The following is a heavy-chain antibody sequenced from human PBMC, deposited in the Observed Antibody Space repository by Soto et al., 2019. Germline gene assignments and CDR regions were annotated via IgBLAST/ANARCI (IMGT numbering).Heavy chain of an antibody. CDR1: GGTFSSYT. J-gene: IGHJ5*02. D-gene: IGHD3-10*01. Sequence: QVQRVQSGAEVKKPGSSVKVYCKASGGTFSSYTISWVRQAPGQGLEWMGRIIPILGTANYAQKFQGRVTITADKCTSTAYMELRSLRSEDTAVYYCARVFTYGSGSKARFDPWGQGTLVTVSS. CDR2: IIPILGTA. V-gene: IGHV1-69*08. CDR3: ARVFTYGSGSKARFDP.